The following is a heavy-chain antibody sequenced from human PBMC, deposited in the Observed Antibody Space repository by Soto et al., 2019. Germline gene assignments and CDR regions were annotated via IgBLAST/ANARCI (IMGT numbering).Heavy chain of an antibody. J-gene: IGHJ4*02. CDR1: GFTFDDYA. Sequence: EVQLVESGGGLVQPGRSLRLSCAASGFTFDDYAMHWVRQAPGKGLEWVSGISWNSGSIGYADSVKGRFTISRDNAKNSLYLQMNSLRAEDTALYYCAKDSYSSTYYFDYWGQGTLVTVSS. V-gene: IGHV3-9*01. CDR2: ISWNSGSI. D-gene: IGHD6-13*01. CDR3: AKDSYSSTYYFDY.